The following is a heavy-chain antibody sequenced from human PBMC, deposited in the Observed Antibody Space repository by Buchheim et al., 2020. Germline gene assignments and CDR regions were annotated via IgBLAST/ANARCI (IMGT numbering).Heavy chain of an antibody. CDR3: ARRVRDSSGYNFDF. V-gene: IGHV5-51*01. J-gene: IGHJ4*02. Sequence: EVQLVQSGAEVKRPGESLKISCQGSGYSFTGAYIAWVRQMPGKGLERMGLIYPGDSYTAYNPSFQGQVTMSVDKSIRTAYLQWRSLRASDTAMYYCARRVRDSSGYNFDFWGQGTL. CDR1: GYSFTGAY. CDR2: IYPGDSYT. D-gene: IGHD6-19*01.